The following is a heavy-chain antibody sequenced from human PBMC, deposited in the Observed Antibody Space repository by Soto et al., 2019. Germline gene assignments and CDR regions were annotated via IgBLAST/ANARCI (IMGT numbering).Heavy chain of an antibody. CDR3: ARARDDYIWGSYPFDH. CDR1: GFTFSSYD. Sequence: GGSLRLSCAASGFTFSSYDMHWVRQATGKGLEWVSAIGTAGDTYYPGSVKGRFTISRENAKNSLYLQMNSLRAGDTAVYYCARARDDYIWGSYPFDHWGQGTLVTVSS. D-gene: IGHD3-16*02. V-gene: IGHV3-13*01. J-gene: IGHJ4*02. CDR2: IGTAGDT.